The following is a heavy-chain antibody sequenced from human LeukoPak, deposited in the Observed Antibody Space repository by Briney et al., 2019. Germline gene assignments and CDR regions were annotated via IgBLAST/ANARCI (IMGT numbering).Heavy chain of an antibody. D-gene: IGHD6-13*01. J-gene: IGHJ4*02. CDR2: ITPGGGT. V-gene: IGHV3-23*01. Sequence: PGGSLRLSCAASEFTFSSYVMAWVRQAPGKGLEWVSTITPGGGTYYADSVKGRFTISRDNSKNTLYLQMNSLRAEDTAVYYCAKDPRTIAAAVYLDYWGQGTLVTVSS. CDR1: EFTFSSYV. CDR3: AKDPRTIAAAVYLDY.